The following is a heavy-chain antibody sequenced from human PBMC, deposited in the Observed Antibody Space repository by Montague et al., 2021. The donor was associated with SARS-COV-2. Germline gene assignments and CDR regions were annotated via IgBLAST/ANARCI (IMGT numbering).Heavy chain of an antibody. D-gene: IGHD3-9*01. V-gene: IGHV4-34*01. CDR1: RGSVSVYY. J-gene: IGHJ3*01. CDR3: ARGRPVQGSFRHFDSMSSGAHDV. CDR2: INDSGAT. Sequence: SETLSLTCAVSRGSVSVYYWTWVRQPPGKGLEWTGEINDSGATYYNPSLKGRVTLSLDTSKKQFSLRLTSLTAADTALYFCARGRPVQGSFRHFDSMSSGAHDVWAQGSLVTVSS.